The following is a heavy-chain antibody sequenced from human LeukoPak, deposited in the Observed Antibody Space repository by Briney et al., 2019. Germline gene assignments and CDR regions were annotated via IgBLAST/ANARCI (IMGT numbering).Heavy chain of an antibody. Sequence: PGGSLRLSCAASGFTFSSYAMSWVRQAPGKGLEWVSVISVGGDITHYADSVKGRFTISRSNSKNTLYLQMNSLRAEDTAAYYCAKAYCSSSSCSSDYWGQGTLVTVSS. J-gene: IGHJ4*02. CDR2: ISVGGDIT. V-gene: IGHV3-23*01. D-gene: IGHD2-2*01. CDR3: AKAYCSSSSCSSDY. CDR1: GFTFSSYA.